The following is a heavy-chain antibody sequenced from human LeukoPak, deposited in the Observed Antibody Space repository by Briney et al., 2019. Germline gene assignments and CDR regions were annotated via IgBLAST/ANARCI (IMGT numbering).Heavy chain of an antibody. V-gene: IGHV1-2*02. D-gene: IGHD1-26*01. CDR2: INPNSGGT. J-gene: IGHJ4*02. CDR1: GYTFTGYY. CDR3: ARVVRGRGSYYGGPDY. Sequence: ASVKVSCKASGYTFTGYYMHWVRQAPGQGLEWMGWINPNSGGTNYAQKFQGSVTMTRDTSISTAYMELSRLRSDDTAVYYCARVVRGRGSYYGGPDYWGQGTLVTVSS.